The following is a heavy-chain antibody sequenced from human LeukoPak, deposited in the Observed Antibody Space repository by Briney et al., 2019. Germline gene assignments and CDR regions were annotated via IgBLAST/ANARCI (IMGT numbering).Heavy chain of an antibody. D-gene: IGHD1-26*01. CDR2: IKQDGSEK. CDR1: GFTFSNYW. CDR3: ARDLRLERWELGVDY. J-gene: IGHJ4*02. Sequence: GGSLRLSCAASGFTFSNYWMSWVRQAPGKGLEWVANIKQDGSEKFYVDSVKGRFTISRDNAKNSLYVQMNNLRAEDTAVYYCARDLRLERWELGVDYWGQGTLVTVSS. V-gene: IGHV3-7*01.